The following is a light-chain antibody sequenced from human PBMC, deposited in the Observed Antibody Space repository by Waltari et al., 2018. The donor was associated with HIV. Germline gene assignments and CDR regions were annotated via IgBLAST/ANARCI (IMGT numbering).Light chain of an antibody. CDR1: QSLSNTN. V-gene: IGKV3-15*01. J-gene: IGKJ2*01. Sequence: EIVMTPSPATLSVSPGERATLSCRASQSLSNTNLAWYQQKPGQAPRLLIHGASTRATGIPARFSGSGSGTEFTLTISSLQSEDSAIYYCQQYNNWPPTFGQGARLEIQ. CDR2: GAS. CDR3: QQYNNWPPT.